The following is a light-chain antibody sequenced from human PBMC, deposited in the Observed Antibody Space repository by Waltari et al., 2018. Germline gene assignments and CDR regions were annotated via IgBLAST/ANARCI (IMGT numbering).Light chain of an antibody. CDR3: QQGYSAPRT. V-gene: IGKV1-39*01. J-gene: IGKJ1*01. CDR1: QSISYY. CDR2: AAS. Sequence: DIQMTQSPSSLSASLGDRVSITCRASQSISYYVNWYQQKPGKAPKLLVHAASGLQSGVPSRFSGSGSGTDFTLTISSLQPEDSATYYCQQGYSAPRTFGQGTKVEI.